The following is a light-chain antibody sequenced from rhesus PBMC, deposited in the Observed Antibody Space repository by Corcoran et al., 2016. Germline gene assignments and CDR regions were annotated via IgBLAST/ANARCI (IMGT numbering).Light chain of an antibody. Sequence: DIQMSQSPSSLSASVGDRVTITCRASQGISSYLNWYQQKPGKALKLLIYYANGLASGVPSRFSGIGSGTDFTLTISSLQPEDFATYYCQQGNSNPLTFGGGTKVELK. CDR1: QGISSY. CDR2: YAN. CDR3: QQGNSNPLT. V-gene: IGKV1-32*02. J-gene: IGKJ4*01.